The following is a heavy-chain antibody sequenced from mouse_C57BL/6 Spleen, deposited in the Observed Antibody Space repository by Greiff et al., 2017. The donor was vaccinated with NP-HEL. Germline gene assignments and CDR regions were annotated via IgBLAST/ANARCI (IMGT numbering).Heavy chain of an antibody. J-gene: IGHJ4*01. CDR3: ARRGVATDAMDY. CDR1: GFTFSDYG. D-gene: IGHD1-1*01. Sequence: EVKVVESGGGLVQPGGSLKLSCAASGFTFSDYGMAWVRQAPRKGPEWVAFISNLAYSIYYADTVTGRFTIAREKAKNTLNLEMSSLRSEDTAMYYCARRGVATDAMDYWGQGTSVTVSS. V-gene: IGHV5-15*04. CDR2: ISNLAYSI.